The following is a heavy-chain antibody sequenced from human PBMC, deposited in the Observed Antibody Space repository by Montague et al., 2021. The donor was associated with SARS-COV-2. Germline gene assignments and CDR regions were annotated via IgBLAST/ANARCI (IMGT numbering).Heavy chain of an antibody. Sequence: SETLSLTYTVSGGSISGSSYYWGWIRQPPGKGLEWIGSIYYSGSTYYNPSLKSRVTISVDTSKNQFSLKLSSVTAADTAVYYCARDLWVWLSVEGSFDYWGQGTLVTVSS. CDR1: GGSISGSSYY. CDR2: IYYSGST. CDR3: ARDLWVWLSVEGSFDY. D-gene: IGHD5-12*01. J-gene: IGHJ4*02. V-gene: IGHV4-39*07.